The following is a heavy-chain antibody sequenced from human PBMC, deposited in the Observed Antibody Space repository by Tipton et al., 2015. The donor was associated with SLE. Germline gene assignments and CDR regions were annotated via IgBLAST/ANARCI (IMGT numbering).Heavy chain of an antibody. CDR3: ARGLRGYDLN. V-gene: IGHV4-39*07. CDR1: RGSISSAIYY. Sequence: TLSLTCAVSRGSISSAIYYWSWIRQYPGRGLEWIGSIYYSGSTYYNPSLKSRVTISVDTSKNQFSLKLSSVTAADTAVYYCARGLRGYDLNWGQGTLVTVSS. J-gene: IGHJ4*02. CDR2: IYYSGST. D-gene: IGHD5-12*01.